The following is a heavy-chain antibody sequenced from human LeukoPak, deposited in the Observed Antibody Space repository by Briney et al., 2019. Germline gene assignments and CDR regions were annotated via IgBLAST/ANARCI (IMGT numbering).Heavy chain of an antibody. CDR3: AKEGRSLQTY. CDR1: GFMFSSNW. Sequence: GGSLRLSCAASGFMFSSNWMSWVRMAPGKGLEWVANIKEDGTETYYVDSVKGRFTISRDNAKNSLYLQMNSLRVEDTAVYYCAKEGRSLQTYWGQGTLVTVSS. V-gene: IGHV3-7*03. D-gene: IGHD5-24*01. J-gene: IGHJ4*02. CDR2: IKEDGTET.